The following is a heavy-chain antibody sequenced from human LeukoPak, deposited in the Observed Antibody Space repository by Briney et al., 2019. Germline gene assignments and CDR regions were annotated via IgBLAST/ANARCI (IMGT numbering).Heavy chain of an antibody. CDR2: IWYDGSNK. Sequence: PERSLRLSCAASGFTFSSYGMHWVRQAPGKGLEWVAVIWYDGSNKYYADSVKGRFTISRDNSKNTLYLQMNSLRAEDTAMYYCATSGSYPQQSFDYWGQGTLVTVSS. CDR1: GFTFSSYG. J-gene: IGHJ4*02. V-gene: IGHV3-33*01. CDR3: ATSGSYPQQSFDY. D-gene: IGHD3-10*01.